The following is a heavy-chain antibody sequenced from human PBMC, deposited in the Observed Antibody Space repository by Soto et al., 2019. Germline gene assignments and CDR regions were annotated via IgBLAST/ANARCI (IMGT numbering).Heavy chain of an antibody. CDR3: ARVSNGGADCWSFDQ. J-gene: IGHJ4*02. Sequence: QVQLQESGPGLMEPSGTLSLTCAVSGDSISSSNWWNWVRQPPGKGLEWIGEINHSGNIYYNPSPGTRVNLPIDKPSNHFPLNLRSVTAAHTAVYYCARVSNGGADCWSFDQWGQGTLVTVSS. V-gene: IGHV4-4*02. CDR2: INHSGNI. D-gene: IGHD2-21*02. CDR1: GDSISSSNW.